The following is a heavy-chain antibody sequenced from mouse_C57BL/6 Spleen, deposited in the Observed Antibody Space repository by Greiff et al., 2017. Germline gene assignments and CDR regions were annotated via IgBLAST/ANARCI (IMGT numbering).Heavy chain of an antibody. CDR2: IDPSDSYT. Sequence: QVQLKQPGAELVMPGASVKLSCKASGYTFTSYWMHWVKQRPGQGLEWIGEIDPSDSYTNYNQKFKGKSTLTVDKSSSTAYMQLSSLTSEDSAVYYCARGGRHYAMDYWGQGTSVTVSS. CDR1: GYTFTSYW. CDR3: ARGGRHYAMDY. V-gene: IGHV1-69*01. J-gene: IGHJ4*01.